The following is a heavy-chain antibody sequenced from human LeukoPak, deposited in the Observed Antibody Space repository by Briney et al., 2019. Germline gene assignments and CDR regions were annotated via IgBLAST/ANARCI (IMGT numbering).Heavy chain of an antibody. CDR1: GFTFSHAW. J-gene: IGHJ3*02. V-gene: IGHV3-30-3*01. D-gene: IGHD6-19*01. Sequence: GGSLRLSCAASGFTFSHAWMSWVRQAPGKGLEWVAVISYDGSNKYYADSVKGRFTISRDNSKNTLYLQMNSLRAEDTAVYYCARDREQWLPTPHRDAFDIWGQGTMVIVSS. CDR2: ISYDGSNK. CDR3: ARDREQWLPTPHRDAFDI.